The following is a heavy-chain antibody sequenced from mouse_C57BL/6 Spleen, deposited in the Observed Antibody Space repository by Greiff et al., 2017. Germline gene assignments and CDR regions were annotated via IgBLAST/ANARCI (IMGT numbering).Heavy chain of an antibody. V-gene: IGHV5-4*01. CDR1: GFTFSSYA. CDR3: ARDGVPHWYFDV. J-gene: IGHJ1*03. D-gene: IGHD2-14*01. Sequence: EVQGVESGGGLVKPGGSLKLSCAASGFTFSSYAMSWVRQTPEKRLEWVATISDGGSYTYYPDNVKGRFTISRDNAKNNLYLQMSHLKSEDTAMYYCARDGVPHWYFDVWGTGTTVTVSS. CDR2: ISDGGSYT.